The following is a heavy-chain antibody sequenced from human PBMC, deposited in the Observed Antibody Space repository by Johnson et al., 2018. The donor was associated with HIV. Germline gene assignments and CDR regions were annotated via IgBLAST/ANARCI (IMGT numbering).Heavy chain of an antibody. CDR1: GFTFSSYG. Sequence: QVQLVESGGGVVQPGRSLRLSCAASGFTFSSYGMHWVRQAPGKGLEWVAVLSFDGSEKYFADSVKGRFSISRDNAKNSLYLQMTRLRVEDTALYYCAKDLFTEREDDAFDIWGQGTMVTVSS. J-gene: IGHJ3*02. V-gene: IGHV3-33*03. CDR3: AKDLFTEREDDAFDI. D-gene: IGHD1-26*01. CDR2: LSFDGSEK.